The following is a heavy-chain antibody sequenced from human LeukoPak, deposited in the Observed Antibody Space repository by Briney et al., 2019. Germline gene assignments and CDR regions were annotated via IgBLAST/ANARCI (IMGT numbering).Heavy chain of an antibody. J-gene: IGHJ6*03. V-gene: IGHV1-2*02. D-gene: IGHD2-2*01. CDR2: XNPNSGGT. CDR3: ARALWKYCSSTSCPPGYYYMDV. CDR1: GYTFTGYY. Sequence: ASVKVSCKASGYTFTGYYMHWVRXAPGQGLXWMGWXNPNSGGTNYAQKFQGRVTMTRDTSISTAYMELSRLRSDDTAVYYCARALWKYCSSTSCPPGYYYMDVWGKGTTVTVSS.